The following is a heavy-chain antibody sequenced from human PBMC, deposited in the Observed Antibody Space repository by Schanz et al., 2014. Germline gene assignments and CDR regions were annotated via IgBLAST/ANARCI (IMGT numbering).Heavy chain of an antibody. CDR3: ARDSGSHYLVDY. CDR2: IKQDGSEK. V-gene: IGHV3-7*01. CDR1: GFTFSSYA. D-gene: IGHD1-26*01. J-gene: IGHJ4*02. Sequence: GQLVESGGGVVQPGRSLRLSCAASGFTFSSYAMHWVRQAPGKGLEWVANIKQDGSEKYYVDSVKGRFTISRDNAKNSLYLQMNSLRVEDTAVYYCARDSGSHYLVDYWGQGTLVNVSS.